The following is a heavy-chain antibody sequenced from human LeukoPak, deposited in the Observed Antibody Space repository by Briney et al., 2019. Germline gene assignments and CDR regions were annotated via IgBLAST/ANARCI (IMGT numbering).Heavy chain of an antibody. CDR1: GGSISSYY. D-gene: IGHD4-23*01. J-gene: IGHJ6*02. CDR3: ARYGGNWGFYYYYYGMDV. Sequence: PSETLSLTCTVSGGSISSYYWSWVRQPPGKGLEWIGYIYYSGSTNYNPSLKSRVTISVDTSKNQFSLKLSSVTAADTAVYYCARYGGNWGFYYYYYGMDVWGQGTTVTVSS. CDR2: IYYSGST. V-gene: IGHV4-59*01.